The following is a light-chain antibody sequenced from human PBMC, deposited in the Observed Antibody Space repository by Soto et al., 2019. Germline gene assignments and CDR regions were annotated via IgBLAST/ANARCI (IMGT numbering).Light chain of an antibody. CDR1: QSVSSSY. CDR3: QQDGNSPYT. V-gene: IGKV3-20*01. CDR2: GAS. J-gene: IGKJ2*01. Sequence: EIVLTQSPGTLSLSPGERATLSCRASQSVSSSYLTWYQQKPGQTPRLLIYGASSRATGIPDRFSGRGSGTDFPLTISRLEPEDFAVYYCQQDGNSPYTFGQGTKLEIK.